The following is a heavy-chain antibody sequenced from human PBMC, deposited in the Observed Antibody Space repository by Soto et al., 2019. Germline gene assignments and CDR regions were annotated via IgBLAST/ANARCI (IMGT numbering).Heavy chain of an antibody. V-gene: IGHV1-2*06. Sequence: QVQLVQSGAEVKKPGASVKVSCKASGYTFTDYYMNWVRQAPGQGLEWMGRINPNNGVTNYAQKFQGRVTMTRDTSISTAYMDLSRLRSDDTALSYCARGAWTVANWFDPWCQGTQVTVS. D-gene: IGHD6-19*01. CDR3: ARGAWTVANWFDP. J-gene: IGHJ5*02. CDR1: GYTFTDYY. CDR2: INPNNGVT.